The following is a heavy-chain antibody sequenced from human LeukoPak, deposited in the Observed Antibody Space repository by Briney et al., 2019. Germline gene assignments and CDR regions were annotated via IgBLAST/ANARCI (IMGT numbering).Heavy chain of an antibody. J-gene: IGHJ4*02. CDR1: GGSISRYF. V-gene: IGHV4-59*01. D-gene: IGHD3-22*01. CDR2: IHYSGST. Sequence: SETLSLTCTVSGGSISRYFWSWIRQPPGKGLEWIGYIHYSGSTNYNPSLKSRVTISVDTSKNQFSLKVSSVTAAETAVYYCVRFRSGYSFDYWGQGTLVTVSS. CDR3: VRFRSGYSFDY.